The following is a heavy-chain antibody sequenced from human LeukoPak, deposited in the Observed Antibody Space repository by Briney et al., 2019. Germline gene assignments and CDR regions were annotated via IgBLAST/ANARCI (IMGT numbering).Heavy chain of an antibody. V-gene: IGHV3-21*01. J-gene: IGHJ5*02. CDR3: ARQTPQQPDTTVNWFDP. Sequence: GGSLRLSCAASGFTFSSYSMNWVRQAPGKGPEWVSSISSSSSYIYYADSVKGRFTISRDNSKNTLYLQMNSLRAEDTAVYYCARQTPQQPDTTVNWFDPWGQGTLVTVSS. D-gene: IGHD6-13*01. CDR1: GFTFSSYS. CDR2: ISSSSSYI.